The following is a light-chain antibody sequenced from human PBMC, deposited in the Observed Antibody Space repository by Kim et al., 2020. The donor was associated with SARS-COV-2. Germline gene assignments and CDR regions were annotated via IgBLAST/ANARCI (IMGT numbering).Light chain of an antibody. CDR2: TSS. V-gene: IGKV1-12*01. CDR1: QGFRSR. J-gene: IGKJ4*01. CDR3: QQALAFPLT. Sequence: DIQMTQSPSSVSASVGDRVTITCRASQGFRSRIAWFQQKPGKAPKLLIHTSSTLESGVPSRFSGSESGTDFTLTITSLQPEDFATYFCQQALAFPLTFGGGTKLEI.